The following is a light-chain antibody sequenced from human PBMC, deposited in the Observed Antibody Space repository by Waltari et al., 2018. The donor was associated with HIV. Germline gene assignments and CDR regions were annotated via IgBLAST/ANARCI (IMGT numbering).Light chain of an antibody. CDR3: AAWGDSLSGYV. J-gene: IGLJ1*01. CDR2: GNS. V-gene: IGLV1-40*01. Sequence: QSVLTQPPSVSGAPGQRVTISCTGSSSNIGAGYDVHWSQQLPGTAPKLLIYGNSNRPSGVPDRFSGSKSGTSASLAITGLQAEDEADYYCAAWGDSLSGYVFGTGTKVTVL. CDR1: SSNIGAGYD.